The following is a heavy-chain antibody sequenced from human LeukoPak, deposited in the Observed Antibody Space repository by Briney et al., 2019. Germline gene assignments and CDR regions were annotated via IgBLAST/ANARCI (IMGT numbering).Heavy chain of an antibody. J-gene: IGHJ6*02. Sequence: GGSLRLSCAASGLTFSSYEMNWVRQAPGKGLEWVSYISSSGSTIYYADSVKGRFTISRDNAKNSLYLQMNSLRAEDTAVYYCARDGSGWPYYYYGMDVWGQGTTVTVSS. CDR1: GLTFSSYE. V-gene: IGHV3-48*03. CDR3: ARDGSGWPYYYYGMDV. D-gene: IGHD6-19*01. CDR2: ISSSGSTI.